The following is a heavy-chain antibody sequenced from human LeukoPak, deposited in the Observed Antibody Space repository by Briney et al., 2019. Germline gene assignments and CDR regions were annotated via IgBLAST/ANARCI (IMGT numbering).Heavy chain of an antibody. CDR2: IKDDGSTT. CDR3: HPLAFVTN. Sequence: GGSLRLSCAVSGFTYGGRLMHWVRQAPGKGLVWVALIKDDGSTTNYADSVKGRFTASRDDAKNTVYLQMSSLRAEDTAVYYCHPLAFVTNWGQGTLVTVSS. CDR1: GFTYGGRL. D-gene: IGHD2-8*01. J-gene: IGHJ4*02. V-gene: IGHV3-74*01.